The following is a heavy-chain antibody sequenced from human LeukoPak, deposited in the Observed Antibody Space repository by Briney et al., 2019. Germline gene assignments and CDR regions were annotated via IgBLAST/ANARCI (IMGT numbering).Heavy chain of an antibody. CDR1: GGSINGYY. CDR2: IYSSGTT. Sequence: SETLSLTCTVSGGSINGYYWNWIRQPPGKALEWIGFIYSSGTTNYNPSLKSRVTIFLDTSNKQFSLRLTSVTAADTAVYFCARVASRSISSRCFDHWGQGTLVTVSS. J-gene: IGHJ4*02. D-gene: IGHD6-6*01. V-gene: IGHV4-4*08. CDR3: ARVASRSISSRCFDH.